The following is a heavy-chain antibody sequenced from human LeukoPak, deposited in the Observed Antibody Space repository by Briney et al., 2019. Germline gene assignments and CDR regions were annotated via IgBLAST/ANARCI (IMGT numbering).Heavy chain of an antibody. CDR2: IIPIFGTA. D-gene: IGHD3-3*01. CDR1: GGAFSSYA. J-gene: IGHJ6*03. V-gene: IGHV1-69*06. Sequence: SVKVSCKASGGAFSSYAISWVRQAPGQGLEWMGGIIPIFGTANYAQKFQGRVTITADKSTSTAYMELSSLRSEDTAVYYCARGQGDFPYYYYYMDVWGKGTTVTVSS. CDR3: ARGQGDFPYYYYYMDV.